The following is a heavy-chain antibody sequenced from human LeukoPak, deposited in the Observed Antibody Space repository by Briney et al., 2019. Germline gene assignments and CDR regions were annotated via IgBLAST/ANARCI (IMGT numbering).Heavy chain of an antibody. D-gene: IGHD3-22*01. CDR1: GFTFSSFG. Sequence: PGGSLRLSCAASGFTFSSFGMHWVRQAPGKGLEWVSIIYSGGSTYYADSVKGRFTISRDNFKNTLYLQMNSLRAEDTAVYYCTRGGHYSDSSSYYYAFDYWGQGTLVTVSS. J-gene: IGHJ4*02. CDR2: IYSGGST. CDR3: TRGGHYSDSSSYYYAFDY. V-gene: IGHV3-66*01.